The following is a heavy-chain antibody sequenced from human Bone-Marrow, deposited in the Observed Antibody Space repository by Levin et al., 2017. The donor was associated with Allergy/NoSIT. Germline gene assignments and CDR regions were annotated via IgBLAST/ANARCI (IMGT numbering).Heavy chain of an antibody. J-gene: IGHJ4*02. CDR2: ISSSGRT. CDR1: GGSVSSDTYY. D-gene: IGHD3-9*01. V-gene: IGHV4-61*01. CDR3: ARDDYSDFTGWV. Sequence: SETLSLTCTVSGGSVSSDTYYWSWIRQPPGKGLEWIGYISSSGRTYYNPSLLSRVTISLHTSKNQFSLKLTSVTPADTAVYYCARDDYSDFTGWVWGQGSLVTVSS.